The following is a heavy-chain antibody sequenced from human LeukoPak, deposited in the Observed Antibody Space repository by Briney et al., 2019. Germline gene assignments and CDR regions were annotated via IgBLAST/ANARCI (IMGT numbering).Heavy chain of an antibody. Sequence: ASVKVSCKASGYTFTSYDINWVRRATGQGLEWMGWMNPNSGNTGYAQKFQGRVTMTTDTSTSTAYMEVRSLRSDDTAVYYCARDPRLGNSPHNWGQGTLVTVSS. D-gene: IGHD4-23*01. CDR1: GYTFTSYD. J-gene: IGHJ4*02. V-gene: IGHV1-8*01. CDR3: ARDPRLGNSPHN. CDR2: MNPNSGNT.